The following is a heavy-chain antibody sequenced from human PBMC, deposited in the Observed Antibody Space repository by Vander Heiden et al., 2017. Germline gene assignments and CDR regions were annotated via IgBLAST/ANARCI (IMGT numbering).Heavy chain of an antibody. CDR1: GFTFSSFA. Sequence: EVHLLASGGGLVPPGGSLRLSCAASGFTFSSFAMAWVRQAPGAGLEWVATISYRGTDYADSVRGRFTISRDNSKNTMYLQMNSLRAEDTAVYYCARGLTANDYWGQGTLVTVSS. V-gene: IGHV3-23*01. CDR3: ARGLTANDY. J-gene: IGHJ4*02. CDR2: ISYRGT. D-gene: IGHD3-9*01.